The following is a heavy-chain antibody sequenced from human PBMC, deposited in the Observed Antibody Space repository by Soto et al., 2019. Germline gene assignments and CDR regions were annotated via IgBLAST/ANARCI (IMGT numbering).Heavy chain of an antibody. CDR1: GFTFTNYW. CDR2: VDADGSGT. CDR3: TTTFEK. Sequence: EVQLVESGGGSVQPGGSLRLSCAASGFTFTNYWMHWVSQVPGKGLIWVARVDADGSGTSYADSVKGRFSTSRDNAKSTVYLQMNSLRVEDTAIYYCTTTFEKWGQGTTVTVSS. V-gene: IGHV3-74*01. J-gene: IGHJ3*02.